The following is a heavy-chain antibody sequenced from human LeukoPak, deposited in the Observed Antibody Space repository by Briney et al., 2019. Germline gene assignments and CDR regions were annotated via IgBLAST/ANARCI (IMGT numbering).Heavy chain of an antibody. CDR2: INYSGRDT. Sequence: PGGSLRLSCAASGFTFSSYSMTWVRQAPGKGLDWVSVINYSGRDTFYADSVKGRFTISRDNAKNSLYLQMNSLRAEDTAVYYCARVPMIAARPRYFQHWGQGTLVTVSS. J-gene: IGHJ1*01. D-gene: IGHD6-6*01. V-gene: IGHV3-21*01. CDR3: ARVPMIAARPRYFQH. CDR1: GFTFSSYS.